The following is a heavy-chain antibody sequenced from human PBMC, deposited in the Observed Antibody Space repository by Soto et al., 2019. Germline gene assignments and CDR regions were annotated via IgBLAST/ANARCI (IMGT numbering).Heavy chain of an antibody. J-gene: IGHJ6*03. Sequence: ASVKVSCKASGYTFTSYDINWVRQATGQGLEWMGWMNPNSGNTGYAQKFQGRVTMTRNTSISTAYMELSSLRSEDTAVYYCAIGGSPRIITIFGVVNLYYMDVWGKGTTVTVS. CDR3: AIGGSPRIITIFGVVNLYYMDV. CDR2: MNPNSGNT. D-gene: IGHD3-3*01. V-gene: IGHV1-8*01. CDR1: GYTFTSYD.